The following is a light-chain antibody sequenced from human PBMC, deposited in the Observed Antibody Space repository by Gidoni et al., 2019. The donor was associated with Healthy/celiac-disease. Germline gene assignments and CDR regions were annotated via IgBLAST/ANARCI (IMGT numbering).Light chain of an antibody. CDR1: QSISSY. J-gene: IGKJ2*01. Sequence: DMQMTQSPSSLSASVGDRVTITCRASQSISSYLNWYQQKPGKAPKLLIYAASSLQIGVPSRFSGSGSGTDFTLTISSRQPEDFATYYCQQSYSTPRYTFGQGTKLEIK. V-gene: IGKV1-39*01. CDR2: AAS. CDR3: QQSYSTPRYT.